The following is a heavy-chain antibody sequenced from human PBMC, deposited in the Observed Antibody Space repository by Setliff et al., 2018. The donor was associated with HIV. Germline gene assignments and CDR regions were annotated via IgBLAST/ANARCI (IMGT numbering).Heavy chain of an antibody. CDR3: ARVRPKNRYYNFWSGYFGAFDI. CDR2: INPSGGST. Sequence: ASVKVSCKASGYTFTSYYMHWVRQAPGQGLEWMGIINPSGGSTSYAQKFQGRVTMTRDTSTSTVYMELSSLRSEDTAVYYCARVRPKNRYYNFWSGYFGAFDIWGQGTMVTV. CDR1: GYTFTSYY. D-gene: IGHD3-3*01. V-gene: IGHV1-46*01. J-gene: IGHJ3*02.